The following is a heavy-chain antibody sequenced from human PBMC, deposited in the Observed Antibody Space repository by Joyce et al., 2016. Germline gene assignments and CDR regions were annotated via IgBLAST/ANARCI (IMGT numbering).Heavy chain of an antibody. Sequence: VQLQESGPGLVKPSETLSLTCDVSGDSISIGYFYGWVRQAPGKGLEWIANIYHNGKTYYNASLKSRVTMSVDTSKNQLSLKLSSVTAADTAVYYCARDPQNFGFWGQGTLVIVSS. J-gene: IGHJ4*02. D-gene: IGHD2/OR15-2a*01. CDR1: GDSISIGYF. CDR2: IYHNGKT. V-gene: IGHV4-38-2*02. CDR3: ARDPQNFGF.